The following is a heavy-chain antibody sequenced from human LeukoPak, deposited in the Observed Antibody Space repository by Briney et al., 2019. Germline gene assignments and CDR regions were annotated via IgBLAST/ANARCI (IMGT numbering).Heavy chain of an antibody. Sequence: PGGSLRLSCAASGFTFSSYAMNWVRQAPGMGLEWVSAISGSDGSTYYADSVKGRFTISRDNSKNTLYLQMNSLRAEATAVYYCAKSKVVAATMGRCDYWGQGTLVSVSS. CDR3: AKSKVVAATMGRCDY. V-gene: IGHV3-23*01. CDR1: GFTFSSYA. CDR2: ISGSDGST. D-gene: IGHD2-15*01. J-gene: IGHJ4*02.